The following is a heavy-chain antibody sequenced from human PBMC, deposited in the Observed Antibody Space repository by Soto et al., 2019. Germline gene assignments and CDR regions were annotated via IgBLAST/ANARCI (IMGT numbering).Heavy chain of an antibody. CDR2: ISYDGSNK. D-gene: IGHD5-18*01. V-gene: IGHV3-30-3*01. CDR1: GFTFSSYA. J-gene: IGHJ4*02. Sequence: GGSLRLSCAASGFTFSSYAMHWVRQAPGKGLEWVAVISYDGSNKYYADSVKGRFTISRDNSKNTLYLQMNSLRAEDTAVYYCASAEDTAMVIVLGGLDYRGQGTLVTVSS. CDR3: ASAEDTAMVIVLGGLDY.